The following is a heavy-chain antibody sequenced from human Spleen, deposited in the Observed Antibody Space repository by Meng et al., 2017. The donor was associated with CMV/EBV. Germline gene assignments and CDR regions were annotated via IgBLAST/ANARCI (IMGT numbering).Heavy chain of an antibody. CDR2: ISWNSGNM. Sequence: SLKISCVASGFTFDDHAMHWVRQAPGKGLEWVSGISWNSGNMGYADSVKGRFTISRDNAKNSLYLQMNSLRVDDTAVYYCAKDPNGDYVGAWWFDPWGQGTLVTVSS. J-gene: IGHJ5*02. D-gene: IGHD4-17*01. V-gene: IGHV3-9*01. CDR1: GFTFDDHA. CDR3: AKDPNGDYVGAWWFDP.